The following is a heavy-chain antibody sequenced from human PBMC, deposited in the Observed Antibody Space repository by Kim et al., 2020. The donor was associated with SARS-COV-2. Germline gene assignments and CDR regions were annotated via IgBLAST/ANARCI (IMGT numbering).Heavy chain of an antibody. D-gene: IGHD6-19*01. CDR2: ISSSGSTI. CDR1: GFTFSDYY. V-gene: IGHV3-11*01. J-gene: IGHJ6*02. CDR3: ARDPAGHSSGWYSVRYYYYGMDV. Sequence: GGSLRLSCAASGFTFSDYYMSWIRQAPGKGLEWVSYISSSGSTIYYADSVKGRFTISRDNAKNSLYLQMNSLRAEDTAVYYCARDPAGHSSGWYSVRYYYYGMDVWGQGTTVTVSS.